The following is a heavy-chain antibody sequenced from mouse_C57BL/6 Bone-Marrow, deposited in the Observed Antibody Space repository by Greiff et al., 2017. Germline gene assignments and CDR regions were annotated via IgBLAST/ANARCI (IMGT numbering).Heavy chain of an antibody. CDR1: GYTFTDYN. J-gene: IGHJ4*01. CDR3: ARFYYDDDYAMDY. Sequence: VQLKQSGPELVKPGASVKIPCKASGYTFTDYNMDWVQQSHGKSLEWIGDINPNNGGTIYDQKFKGKATLTVDKSSSTAYMELRSLTSEDTAVYYCARFYYDDDYAMDYWGQGTSVTVSS. CDR2: INPNNGGT. D-gene: IGHD1-1*01. V-gene: IGHV1-18*01.